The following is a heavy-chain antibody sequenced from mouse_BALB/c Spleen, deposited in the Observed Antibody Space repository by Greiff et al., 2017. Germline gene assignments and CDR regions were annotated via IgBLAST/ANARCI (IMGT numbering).Heavy chain of an antibody. CDR3: VRSSGNSWCSYV. J-gene: IGHJ1*01. Sequence: EVMLVESGGGLVKPGGSLKLSCAASGFTFSSYAMSWVRQTPEKRLEWVASISSGGSTYYPDSVKGRFTISRDNARNILYLQMSSLRSEDTAMYYCVRSSGNSWCSYVWGAEGTGTASS. CDR1: GFTFSSYA. D-gene: IGHD2-1*01. V-gene: IGHV5-6-5*01. CDR2: ISSGGST.